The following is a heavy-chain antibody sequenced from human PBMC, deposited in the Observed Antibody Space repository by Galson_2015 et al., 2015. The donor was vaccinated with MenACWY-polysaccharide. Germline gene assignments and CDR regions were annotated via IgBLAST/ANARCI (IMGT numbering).Heavy chain of an antibody. V-gene: IGHV3-73*01. CDR1: GFTFSGSA. CDR3: TGIVPGSNSFDY. J-gene: IGHJ4*02. Sequence: SLRLSCAASGFTFSGSAMHWVRRASGKGLEWVGHIRSKASSYATAYAASVKGRFTISRDDSKNTAYLQMNSLRTEDTAVYYCTGIVPGSNSFDYWGPGTLVTVSS. CDR2: IRSKASSYAT. D-gene: IGHD2-2*01.